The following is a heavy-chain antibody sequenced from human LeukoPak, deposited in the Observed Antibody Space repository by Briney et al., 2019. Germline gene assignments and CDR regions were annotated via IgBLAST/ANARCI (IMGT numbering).Heavy chain of an antibody. D-gene: IGHD6-13*01. CDR1: GFTFSSYA. J-gene: IGHJ4*02. CDR3: ARDQGSSSWYV. CDR2: ISYDGSNK. Sequence: GGSLRLSCAASGFTFSSYAMHWVRQAPGKGLEWVAVISYDGSNKYYADSVKGRFTISRDNSKNTPYLQMNSLRAEDTAVYYCARDQGSSSWYVWGQGTLVTVSS. V-gene: IGHV3-30*04.